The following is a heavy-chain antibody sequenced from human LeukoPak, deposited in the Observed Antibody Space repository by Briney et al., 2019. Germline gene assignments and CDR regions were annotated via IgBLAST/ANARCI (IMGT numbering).Heavy chain of an antibody. CDR1: GYTFAGYY. Sequence: GASVKVSCKASGYTFAGYYMHWVRQAPGQGLEWMGWINPNSGGTNYAQKFQGRVTMTRDTSISTAYMELSRLRSDHTAVYYCARTLYYDFWMFDYWGQGTLVTVSS. J-gene: IGHJ4*02. D-gene: IGHD3-3*01. CDR3: ARTLYYDFWMFDY. CDR2: INPNSGGT. V-gene: IGHV1-2*02.